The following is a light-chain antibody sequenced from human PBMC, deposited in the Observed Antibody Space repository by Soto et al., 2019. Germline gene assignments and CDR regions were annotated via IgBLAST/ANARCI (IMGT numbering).Light chain of an antibody. CDR3: CSYTDSSTYVV. CDR1: SSDVGGYNY. CDR2: DDS. V-gene: IGLV2-11*01. Sequence: QSALTQPRSVSGSPGQSVTISCTGTSSDVGGYNYVSWYQHHPGKAPKLMIFDDSKRPSGVPDRFSGSKSGNTASLTISGLQAEDESDYYCCSYTDSSTYVVFGGGTKLTVL. J-gene: IGLJ2*01.